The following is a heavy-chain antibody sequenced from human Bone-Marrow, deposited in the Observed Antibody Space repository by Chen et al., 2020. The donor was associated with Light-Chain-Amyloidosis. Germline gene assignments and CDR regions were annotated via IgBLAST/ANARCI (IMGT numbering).Heavy chain of an antibody. CDR2: SYRGGTT. J-gene: IGHJ2*01. V-gene: IGHV3-53*01. Sequence: EVQLVEFGGGLIQPGGSLRLSCAASGFAVSDNYMSWVRQAPGKGLEWVSLSYRGGTTYYADSVKGRFTIARDNSKNTLYLQMNSLRADDSAVYYCARDPEISSGGFDLWGRGTLVTVSS. CDR1: GFAVSDNY. D-gene: IGHD6-25*01. CDR3: ARDPEISSGGFDL.